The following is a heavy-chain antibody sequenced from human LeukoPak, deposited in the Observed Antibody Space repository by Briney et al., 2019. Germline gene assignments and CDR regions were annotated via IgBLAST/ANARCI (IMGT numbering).Heavy chain of an antibody. Sequence: GGSLRLSCAASGFTVSDYAMSWVRQAPGKGLEWVANIRQDGSEKNYVDSGKGRFTISRDNAKNSLFLQMDSLRAEDTAVYYCAGGAGWLIDYWGQGTLVTVSS. CDR3: AGGAGWLIDY. CDR2: IRQDGSEK. CDR1: GFTVSDYA. V-gene: IGHV3-7*03. D-gene: IGHD3-16*01. J-gene: IGHJ4*02.